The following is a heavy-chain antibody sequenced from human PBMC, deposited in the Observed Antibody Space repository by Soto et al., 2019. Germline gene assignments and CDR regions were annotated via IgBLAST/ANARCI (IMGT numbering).Heavy chain of an antibody. J-gene: IGHJ4*02. Sequence: SGPTLVNPTQTLTLTCTFSGFSLSTRGVGVGWIRQSPGKALEWLGLIYWNDDKRYSPSLKSRLTITKDTSKKQVVLTMTNMDPVDTATYYCAHRGYFYGSGTRTFDYWGQGTLVTVS. CDR1: GFSLSTRGVG. CDR2: IYWNDDK. D-gene: IGHD3-10*01. V-gene: IGHV2-5*01. CDR3: AHRGYFYGSGTRTFDY.